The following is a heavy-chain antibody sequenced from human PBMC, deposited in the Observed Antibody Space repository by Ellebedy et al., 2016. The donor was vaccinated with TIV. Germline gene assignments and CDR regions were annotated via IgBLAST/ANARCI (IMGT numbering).Heavy chain of an antibody. CDR2: ISTSTAKT. V-gene: IGHV1-18*01. D-gene: IGHD3-3*01. CDR1: GYTFTTSG. Sequence: ASVKVSXKASGYTFTTSGITWVRQAPGQGLEWMGWISTSTAKTIYAQNLQGRVTMTTDTSTSTAYMELRSLRSDDTAVYYCARVDWSGYHINWFDPWGQGALVTVSS. CDR3: ARVDWSGYHINWFDP. J-gene: IGHJ5*02.